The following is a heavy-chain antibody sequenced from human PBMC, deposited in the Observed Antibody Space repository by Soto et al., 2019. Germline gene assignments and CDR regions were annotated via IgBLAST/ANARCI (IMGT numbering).Heavy chain of an antibody. Sequence: ESGGGLVKPGGSLRLSCAASGFTFSSYSMNWVRQAPGKGLEWVSSISSSSSYIYYADSVKGRFTISRDSAKNSLYLQMNSLRAEDTAVYYCASEQWAGGMDVWGQGTTVTVSS. CDR1: GFTFSSYS. CDR3: ASEQWAGGMDV. CDR2: ISSSSSYI. V-gene: IGHV3-21*01. J-gene: IGHJ6*02. D-gene: IGHD6-19*01.